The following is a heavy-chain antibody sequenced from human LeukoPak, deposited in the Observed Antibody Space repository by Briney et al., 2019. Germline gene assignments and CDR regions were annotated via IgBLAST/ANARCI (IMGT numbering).Heavy chain of an antibody. J-gene: IGHJ6*03. Sequence: SETLSLTCTVSGGSISSYYWSWIRQPPGKGLEWIGYIYYSGSTNYNPSLKSRVTISVDTSKNQFSLKLSSVIAADTAVYYCARHYGSGSYYVPYYYYYMDVWGKGTTVTISS. D-gene: IGHD3-10*01. V-gene: IGHV4-59*01. CDR3: ARHYGSGSYYVPYYYYYMDV. CDR1: GGSISSYY. CDR2: IYYSGST.